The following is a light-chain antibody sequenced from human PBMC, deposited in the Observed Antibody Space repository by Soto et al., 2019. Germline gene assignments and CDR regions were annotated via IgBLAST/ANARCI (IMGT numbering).Light chain of an antibody. CDR2: NIN. CDR3: AAWDDSLDVLI. CDR1: SSNIGSNT. Sequence: QSVLTQPPSASGTPGQRVTVSCSGSSSNIGSNTVNWYQHLPGTAPKLLIYNINQRPSGVPDRFSGSKSGTSASLAISGLQSEDEADYFCAAWDDSLDVLIFGGGTKGTVL. J-gene: IGLJ2*01. V-gene: IGLV1-44*01.